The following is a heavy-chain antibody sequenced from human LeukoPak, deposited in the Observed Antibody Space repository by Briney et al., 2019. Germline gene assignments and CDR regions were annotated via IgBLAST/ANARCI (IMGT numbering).Heavy chain of an antibody. CDR3: ARVSGYSNYGGYYYYYYMDF. D-gene: IGHD4-11*01. J-gene: IGHJ6*03. Sequence: PSQTLSLTCTVSGGSISSGGYYWSWMRQHPGKGLEWFGYIYYSGSTYYNPYLKSRVTISIDTSKTQFSLKLSSVTAADTAVYYCARVSGYSNYGGYYYYYYMDFWGKGTTVTVSS. CDR2: IYYSGST. CDR1: GGSISSGGYY. V-gene: IGHV4-31*03.